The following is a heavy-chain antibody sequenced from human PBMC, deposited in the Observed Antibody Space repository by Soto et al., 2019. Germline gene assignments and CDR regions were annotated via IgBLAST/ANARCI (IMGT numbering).Heavy chain of an antibody. J-gene: IGHJ6*02. CDR2: IDWDDDK. Sequence: SGPTLVNPTQTLTLTCTFSGFSLSTSGMCVSWIRQPPGKALEWLALIDWDDDKYYSTYLKTRLTISKDTSKNQVVLIMTNMDPVDTATYYCARSTKYYDFWSGHRDYGMDVWGQGTTVTVSS. CDR3: ARSTKYYDFWSGHRDYGMDV. V-gene: IGHV2-70*01. D-gene: IGHD3-3*01. CDR1: GFSLSTSGMC.